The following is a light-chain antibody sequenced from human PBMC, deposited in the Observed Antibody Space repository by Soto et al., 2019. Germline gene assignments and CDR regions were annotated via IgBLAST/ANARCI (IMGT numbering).Light chain of an antibody. V-gene: IGKV1-5*03. Sequence: DIQMTQSPSTLSASVGDRVTITCRASQSISNLLAWYQQKPGKAPKLLIYKASTLKRGVPSRFSGSGSGTEFTLTISSLQPDDFAAYFCQQLSSDWGSFGQGTKVDIK. CDR1: QSISNL. J-gene: IGKJ1*01. CDR3: QQLSSDWGS. CDR2: KAS.